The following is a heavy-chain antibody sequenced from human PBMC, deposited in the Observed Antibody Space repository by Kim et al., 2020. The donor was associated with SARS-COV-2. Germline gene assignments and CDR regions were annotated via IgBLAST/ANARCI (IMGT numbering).Heavy chain of an antibody. V-gene: IGHV3-23*01. Sequence: GITYYTASVQGRFTISRDNSKNTLYLQMNNLRPEDTAVYYCAKGHVACWGQGTQVTVSS. CDR2: GIT. D-gene: IGHD5-12*01. CDR3: AKGHVAC. J-gene: IGHJ4*02.